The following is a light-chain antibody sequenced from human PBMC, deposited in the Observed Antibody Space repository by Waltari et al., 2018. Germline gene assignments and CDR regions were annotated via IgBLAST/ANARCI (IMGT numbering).Light chain of an antibody. V-gene: IGKV3-20*01. Sequence: EIVLTQSPGTLSLSPGESATLSCRTSQSVTRALAWYQQKPGQAPRLLIYGASNRATGIPDRFSGSGSGTDFSLTISRLEPEDFAVYYCQHYLRLPVTFGQGTKVEVK. CDR2: GAS. CDR3: QHYLRLPVT. J-gene: IGKJ1*01. CDR1: QSVTRA.